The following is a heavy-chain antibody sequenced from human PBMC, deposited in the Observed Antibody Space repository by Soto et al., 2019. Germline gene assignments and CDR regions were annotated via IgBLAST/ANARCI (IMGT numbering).Heavy chain of an antibody. D-gene: IGHD2-21*02. V-gene: IGHV4-34*01. J-gene: IGHJ1*01. CDR2: INHSGST. CDR1: GGSFSGYY. Sequence: SETLSLTCAVYGGSFSGYYWSWIRQPPGKGLEWIGEINHSGSTNYNPSLKSRVTISVDTSKNQFSLKLSSVTAADTAVYYCARLHYGGNSKSFQHWGQGTLVT. CDR3: ARLHYGGNSKSFQH.